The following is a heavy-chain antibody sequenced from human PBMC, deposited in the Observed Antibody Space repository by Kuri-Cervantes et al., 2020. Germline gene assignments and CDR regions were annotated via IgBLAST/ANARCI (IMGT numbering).Heavy chain of an antibody. V-gene: IGHV3-33*01. D-gene: IGHD1-26*01. CDR2: IWYDGSNK. J-gene: IGHJ4*02. CDR3: ARDPEEWELPIDY. Sequence: LSLTCAASGFTFSSYGMHWVRQAPGKGLEWVAVIWYDGSNKYYADSVKGRFTISRDNSKNTLYLQMNSLRAEDTAVYYCARDPEEWELPIDYWGQGTLVTVSS. CDR1: GFTFSSYG.